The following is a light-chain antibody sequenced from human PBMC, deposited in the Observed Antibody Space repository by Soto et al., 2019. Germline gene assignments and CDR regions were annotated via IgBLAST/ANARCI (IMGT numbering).Light chain of an antibody. CDR3: QQLNGYPIT. CDR1: QSISNW. V-gene: IGKV1-5*01. J-gene: IGKJ5*01. Sequence: DIPMTQSPSTLPASVGDRITITCRASQSISNWLAWYQQKQGKAPNXLIYDASSLQSGVPSRFSGSGSGTDVTIIISSLQPEDGKTYYCQQLNGYPITFGQGTRLEIK. CDR2: DAS.